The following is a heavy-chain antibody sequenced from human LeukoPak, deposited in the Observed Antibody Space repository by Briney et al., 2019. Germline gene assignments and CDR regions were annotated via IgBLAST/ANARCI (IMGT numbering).Heavy chain of an antibody. D-gene: IGHD6-19*01. J-gene: IGHJ4*02. CDR3: SKSGGAYSSGWYKH. Sequence: PGGSLRLSCAASGLTFSSYAISWVRQTPGKGLEWVSAIRGSGRRTYYADSGKGRFTISRHNSKNPLYQQMNSLRAEDTAVYYGSKSGGAYSSGWYKHWGQGTLVTVSS. CDR2: IRGSGRRT. V-gene: IGHV3-23*01. CDR1: GLTFSSYA.